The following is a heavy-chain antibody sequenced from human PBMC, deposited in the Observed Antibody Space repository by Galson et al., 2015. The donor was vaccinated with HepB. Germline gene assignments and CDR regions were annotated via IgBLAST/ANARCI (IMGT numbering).Heavy chain of an antibody. J-gene: IGHJ4*02. V-gene: IGHV3-23*01. CDR2: ISGSGGST. CDR3: AKDREPWFRDFDY. D-gene: IGHD3-10*01. Sequence: SLRLSCAAPGFTFSSYAMSWVRQAPGKGLEWVSAISGSGGSTYYADSVKGRFTISRDNSKNTLYLQMNSLRAEDTAVYYCAKDREPWFRDFDYWGQGTLVTVSS. CDR1: GFTFSSYA.